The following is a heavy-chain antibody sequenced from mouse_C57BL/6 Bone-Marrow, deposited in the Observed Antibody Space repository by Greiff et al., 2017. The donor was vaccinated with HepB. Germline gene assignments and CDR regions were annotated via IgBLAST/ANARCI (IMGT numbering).Heavy chain of an antibody. CDR2: IDPETGGT. D-gene: IGHD2-4*01. V-gene: IGHV1-15*01. J-gene: IGHJ3*01. CDR3: TNYDCGVAWFAY. CDR1: GYTFTDYE. Sequence: QVQLQQSGAELVRPGASVTLSCKASGYTFTDYEMHWVKQTPVHGLEWIGAIDPETGGTAYNQKFKGKAILTADKSSSTAYMELRSLTSEDSAVYYCTNYDCGVAWFAYWGQGTLVTVSA.